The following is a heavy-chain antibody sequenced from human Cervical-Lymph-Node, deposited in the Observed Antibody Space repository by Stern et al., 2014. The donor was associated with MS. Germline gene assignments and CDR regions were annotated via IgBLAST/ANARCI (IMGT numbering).Heavy chain of an antibody. D-gene: IGHD1-1*01. CDR1: GITVSRDY. CDR2: ITNYGST. J-gene: IGHJ4*02. V-gene: IGHV3-53*01. Sequence: VQLVQSGGGVIQPGGSLRLSCTASGITVSRDYMTWVRQAPGKGLEGVSLITNYGSTFYTDCVKGRFAISRDDSKNAVYLHMTSLRAEDTAMYYCARDTSSPERSDWWGQGTLVTVSS. CDR3: ARDTSSPERSDW.